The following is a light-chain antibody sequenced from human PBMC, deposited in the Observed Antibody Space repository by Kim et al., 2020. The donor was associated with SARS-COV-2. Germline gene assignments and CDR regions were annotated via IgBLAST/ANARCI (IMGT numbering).Light chain of an antibody. J-gene: IGLJ3*02. CDR3: QSYDMTLSGWV. CDR1: VSNIGAGYE. V-gene: IGLV1-40*01. CDR2: GNI. Sequence: RVASSCTAGVSNIGAGYEVRWYPQLPGTAPTHLLSGNIKRPTGVPDRFSASKSGTSASLAITGLQGEDEADYHCQSYDMTLSGWVFGGGTQLTVL.